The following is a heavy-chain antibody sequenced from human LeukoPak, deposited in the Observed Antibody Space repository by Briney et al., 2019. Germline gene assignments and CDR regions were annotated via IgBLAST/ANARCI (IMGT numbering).Heavy chain of an antibody. J-gene: IGHJ4*02. CDR1: GGSFSGYY. CDR3: ARVVLEYYYDSSGYYYFDY. V-gene: IGHV4-34*01. D-gene: IGHD3-22*01. CDR2: INHSGST. Sequence: EASETLSLTCAVYGGSFSGYYWRWIRQPPGKGLEWIGEINHSGSTNYNPSLKSRVTISVDTSKNQFSLKLSSVTAADTAVYYCARVVLEYYYDSSGYYYFDYWGQGTLVTVSS.